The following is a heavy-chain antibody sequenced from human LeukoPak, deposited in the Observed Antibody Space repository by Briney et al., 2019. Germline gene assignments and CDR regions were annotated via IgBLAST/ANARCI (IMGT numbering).Heavy chain of an antibody. J-gene: IGHJ5*02. CDR1: GGSIGFYF. CDR3: VRDELRTTYRFSWDP. D-gene: IGHD3-16*02. Sequence: SETLSLTCTVSGGSIGFYFWSWIRQSAGKGLEWIGRINGNEGTNYNPSLRSRVTMSVDTSKSQFSLNLRSVTAADTSVYYCVRDELRTTYRFSWDPWGQGILVTV. V-gene: IGHV4-4*07. CDR2: INGNEGT.